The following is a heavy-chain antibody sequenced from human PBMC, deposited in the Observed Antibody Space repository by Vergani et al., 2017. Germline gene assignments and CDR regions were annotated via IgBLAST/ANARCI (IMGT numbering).Heavy chain of an antibody. V-gene: IGHV3-9*01. D-gene: IGHD3-16*01. CDR3: AKEGGGFDY. Sequence: EVQLVESGGGLVQPGGSLRLSCEASGITFWKFGMHWVRQGPGKGLEWVSGISWNSGAVDYADSVRGRFTISRDNAKNSLFLEMNSLRAEDTAVYYCAKEGGGFDYWGQGTLVTVSS. J-gene: IGHJ4*02. CDR1: GITFWKFG. CDR2: ISWNSGAV.